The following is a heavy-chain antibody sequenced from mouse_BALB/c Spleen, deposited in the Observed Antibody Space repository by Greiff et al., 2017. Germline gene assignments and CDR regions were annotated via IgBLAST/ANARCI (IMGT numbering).Heavy chain of an antibody. Sequence: QVTLKESGPGILQPSQTLSLTCSFSGFSLSTSGMGVSWIRQPSGKGLEWLAHIYWDDDKRYNPSLKSRLTISKDTSRNQVFLKITSVDTADTATYYCARSEVIGGFAYWGQGTLVTVSA. CDR1: GFSLSTSGMG. D-gene: IGHD2-13*01. V-gene: IGHV8-12*01. CDR2: IYWDDDK. CDR3: ARSEVIGGFAY. J-gene: IGHJ3*01.